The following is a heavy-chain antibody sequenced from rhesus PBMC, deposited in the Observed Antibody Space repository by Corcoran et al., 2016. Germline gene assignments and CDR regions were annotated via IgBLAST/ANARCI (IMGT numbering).Heavy chain of an antibody. V-gene: IGHV4-160*01. CDR3: AREVVAMGFDY. CDR1: GGSISDSYY. D-gene: IGHD2-21*01. CDR2: VYGRGGDT. Sequence: QVQLQESGPGLVKPSETLSLTCTVSGGSISDSYYWNWIRQPPGKGLEWMGRVYGRGGDTSYHPSLKSRVTISKDTSKIQFSQKLSSVTAADTAVYYCAREVVAMGFDYWGQGVLVTVSS. J-gene: IGHJ4*01.